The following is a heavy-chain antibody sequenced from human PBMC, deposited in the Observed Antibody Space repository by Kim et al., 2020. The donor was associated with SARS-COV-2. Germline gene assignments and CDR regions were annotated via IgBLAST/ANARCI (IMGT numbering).Heavy chain of an antibody. CDR1: GDSVTSANYY. CDR3: ARGRGYSYGIPFDF. V-gene: IGHV4-39*01. D-gene: IGHD5-18*01. Sequence: SETLSLTCTVTGDSVTSANYYWGWLRPPPGKGLEWIGSFYYRGNTYYNPSLKSRVTISVDTSKNQFSLKLSSVTAADTAVYFCARGRGYSYGIPFDFWG. J-gene: IGHJ4*01. CDR2: FYYRGNT.